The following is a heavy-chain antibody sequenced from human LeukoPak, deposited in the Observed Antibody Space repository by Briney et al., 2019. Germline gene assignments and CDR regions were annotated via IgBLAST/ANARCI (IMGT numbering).Heavy chain of an antibody. V-gene: IGHV4-39*01. Sequence: SETLSLTCSVSGSPITTSGDTYAWGWVRQPPGKGLTWIGTIFYSGHTFYNPSLQSPVTMPMDPSKNQFSLKLSSVTAADTALYYCARQVNHAFDIWGPGAMVTVSS. CDR2: IFYSGHT. CDR3: ARQVNHAFDI. J-gene: IGHJ3*02. D-gene: IGHD1-14*01. CDR1: GSPITTSGDTYA.